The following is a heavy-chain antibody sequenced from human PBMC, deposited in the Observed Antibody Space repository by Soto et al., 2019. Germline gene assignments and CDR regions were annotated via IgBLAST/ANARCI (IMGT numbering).Heavy chain of an antibody. CDR3: AKAEPMVY. CDR1: GFTFSSYG. V-gene: IGHV3-30*18. D-gene: IGHD2-8*01. Sequence: VGSLRLSCAASGFTFSSYGMHWVRQAPGKGLEWVAVISYDGSNKYYADSVKGRFTISRDNSKNTLYLQMNSLRAEDTAVYYCAKAEPMVYCGQGTLVTVSS. J-gene: IGHJ4*02. CDR2: ISYDGSNK.